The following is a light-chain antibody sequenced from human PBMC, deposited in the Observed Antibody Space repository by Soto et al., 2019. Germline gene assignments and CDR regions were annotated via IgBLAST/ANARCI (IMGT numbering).Light chain of an antibody. Sequence: QSALTQPASASGSPGQSVTISCTGTSSDVGAYKYVSWYQQHPGKAPKLMIHDVSNRPSGVPGRFSGSKSGNTTSLTVSGVHDEDEEDYYCSSYAANSNIVVFGVGTKLTVL. CDR1: SSDVGAYKY. CDR3: SSYAANSNIVV. J-gene: IGLJ2*01. V-gene: IGLV2-8*01. CDR2: DVS.